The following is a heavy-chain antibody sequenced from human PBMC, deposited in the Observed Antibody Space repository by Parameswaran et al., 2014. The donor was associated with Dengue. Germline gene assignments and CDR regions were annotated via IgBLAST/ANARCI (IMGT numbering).Heavy chain of an antibody. Sequence: WVRQAPGQGLEWMGWINPNSGGTNYAQKFQGWVTMTRDTSISTAYMELSRLRSDDTAVYYCARGSEEYCSGGSCYPGDYYGMDVWGQGTTVTVSS. CDR3: ARGSEEYCSGGSCYPGDYYGMDV. D-gene: IGHD2-15*01. V-gene: IGHV1-2*04. CDR2: INPNSGGT. J-gene: IGHJ6*02.